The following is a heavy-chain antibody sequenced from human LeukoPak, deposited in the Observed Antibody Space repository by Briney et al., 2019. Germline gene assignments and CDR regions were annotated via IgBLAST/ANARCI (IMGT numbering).Heavy chain of an antibody. CDR1: GGSISSSSYY. CDR3: ARLRGYSYGRITGTTGWFDP. D-gene: IGHD1-20*01. Sequence: SETLSLTCTVSGGSISSSSYYWGWIRQPPGKGLEWIGSIYYSGSTYYNPSLKSRVTISVDTSKSQFSLKLSSVTAADTAVYYCARLRGYSYGRITGTTGWFDPWGQGTLVTVSS. CDR2: IYYSGST. J-gene: IGHJ5*02. V-gene: IGHV4-39*07.